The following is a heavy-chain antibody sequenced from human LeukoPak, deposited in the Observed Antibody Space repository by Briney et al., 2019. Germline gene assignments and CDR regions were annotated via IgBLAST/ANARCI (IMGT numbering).Heavy chain of an antibody. CDR1: GYTFTSYD. CDR2: MNPNSGNT. D-gene: IGHD5-24*01. CDR3: ARGGLRWLQLRRYYYYMDV. J-gene: IGHJ6*03. Sequence: GASVKVSCKASGYTFTSYDINWVRQTTGQGLEWMGWMNPNSGNTGYVQKFQGRVTMTRNTSISTAYMELSSLRSEDTAVYYCARGGLRWLQLRRYYYYMDVWGKGTTVTVSS. V-gene: IGHV1-8*01.